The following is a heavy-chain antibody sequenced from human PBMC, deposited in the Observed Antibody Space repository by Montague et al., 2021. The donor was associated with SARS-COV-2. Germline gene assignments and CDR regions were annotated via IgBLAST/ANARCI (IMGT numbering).Heavy chain of an antibody. CDR1: GGSISSSSSY. Sequence: ETLSLTCTVSGGSISSSSSYWGRIRQPPGMGLVWIGSIYYSGSTYYNPSLKSRITISVDTSKNQFSLRLTSVTAADTAVYYCARDIRIPMLIVIQGYGMDVWGQGTTVTVSS. D-gene: IGHD3-22*01. J-gene: IGHJ6*02. CDR3: ARDIRIPMLIVIQGYGMDV. V-gene: IGHV4-39*07. CDR2: IYYSGST.